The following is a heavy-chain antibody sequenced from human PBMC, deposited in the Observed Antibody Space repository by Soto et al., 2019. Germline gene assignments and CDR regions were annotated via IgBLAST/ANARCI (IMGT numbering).Heavy chain of an antibody. CDR2: IYYSGST. CDR3: ASSYSGSYYWYFQH. J-gene: IGHJ1*01. CDR1: GGSISSYY. D-gene: IGHD1-26*01. Sequence: SETLSLTCTVSGGSISSYYWSWIRQPPGKGLEWIGYIYYSGSTNYNPSLKSRVTISVDTSKNQFSLKLSSVTAADTAVYYCASSYSGSYYWYFQHWGQGTLVTVS. V-gene: IGHV4-59*08.